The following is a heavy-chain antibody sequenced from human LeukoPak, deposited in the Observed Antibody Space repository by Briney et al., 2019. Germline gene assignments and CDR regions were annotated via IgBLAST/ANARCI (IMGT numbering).Heavy chain of an antibody. V-gene: IGHV3-30-3*01. J-gene: IGHJ4*02. Sequence: PGGSLRLSCAASGFTFSSYAMHWVRQAPGKGLEWVAVISYDGSNKYYADSVKGRFTISRDKSKNTLYLQMNSLRAEDTAVYYCAREVLQNYDSSGYVRGEFDYWGQGTLVTVSS. CDR3: AREVLQNYDSSGYVRGEFDY. CDR2: ISYDGSNK. D-gene: IGHD3-22*01. CDR1: GFTFSSYA.